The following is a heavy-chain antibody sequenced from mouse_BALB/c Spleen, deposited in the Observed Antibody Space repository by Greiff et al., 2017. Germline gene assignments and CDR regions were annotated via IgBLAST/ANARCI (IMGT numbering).Heavy chain of an antibody. CDR3: TRYDRYFDV. CDR1: GYTFTSYW. Sequence: QVQLQQSGAELVRPGASVKLSCKASGYTFTSYWINWVKQRPGQGLEWIGNIYPSDSYTNYNQKFKDKATLTVDKSSSTAYMQLSSPTSEDSAVYYCTRYDRYFDVWGAGTTVTVSA. V-gene: IGHV1-69*02. J-gene: IGHJ1*01. CDR2: IYPSDSYT. D-gene: IGHD2-14*01.